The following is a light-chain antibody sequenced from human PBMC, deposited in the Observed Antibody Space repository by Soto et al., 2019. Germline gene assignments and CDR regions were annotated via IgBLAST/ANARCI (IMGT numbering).Light chain of an antibody. V-gene: IGKV1-5*01. Sequence: DIQMTQSPSTLSASVGDRVTITCRASQSISSCLAWYQQKPGKAPKLLIYDASSLESGVPSRFRGSGSGTEFTPAISSLQPDDFSTYYCQQYNSYPRAFGQGNKVEIK. CDR1: QSISSC. J-gene: IGKJ1*01. CDR3: QQYNSYPRA. CDR2: DAS.